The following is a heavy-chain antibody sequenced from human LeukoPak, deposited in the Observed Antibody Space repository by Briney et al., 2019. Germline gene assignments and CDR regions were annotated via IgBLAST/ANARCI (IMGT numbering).Heavy chain of an antibody. V-gene: IGHV1-46*01. CDR1: GYTFTSYY. Sequence: ASVKVSCKASGYTFTSYYMHWVRQAPGQGLEWMGIINPSGGSTSYAQKFQGRVTMTRDMSTSTVYMELSSLRSEDTAVYHCARGDKLRFLEWLPHSFDYWGQGTLVTVSS. J-gene: IGHJ4*02. CDR2: INPSGGST. CDR3: ARGDKLRFLEWLPHSFDY. D-gene: IGHD3-3*01.